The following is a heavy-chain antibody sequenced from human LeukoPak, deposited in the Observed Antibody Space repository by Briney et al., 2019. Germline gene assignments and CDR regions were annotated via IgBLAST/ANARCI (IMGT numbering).Heavy chain of an antibody. J-gene: IGHJ6*02. V-gene: IGHV4-31*03. CDR2: IYYSGST. Sequence: SETLSLTCTVSGGSISSGGYYWSWIRQHPGNGLEWIGYIYYSGSTYYNPSLKSRVTISVDTSKNQFSLKLSSVTAAATAVYYCARDRGSSNNYYYGMDVWGQGTTVTVSS. CDR1: GGSISSGGYY. D-gene: IGHD2-2*01. CDR3: ARDRGSSNNYYYGMDV.